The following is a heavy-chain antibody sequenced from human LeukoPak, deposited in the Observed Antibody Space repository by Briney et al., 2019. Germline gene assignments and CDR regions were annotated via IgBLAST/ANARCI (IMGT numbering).Heavy chain of an antibody. CDR1: GFTFSSRDW. J-gene: IGHJ4*02. CDR3: AKGRSCRRIAAAGLFRSITRIDY. D-gene: IGHD6-13*01. CDR2: IRYDGSNK. V-gene: IGHV3-30*02. Sequence: GGSLRLSCVASGFTFSSRDWMTWVRQAPGKGLEWVAFIRYDGSNKYYADSVKGRFTISRDNSKNTLYLQMNSLRAEDTAVYYCAKGRSCRRIAAAGLFRSITRIDYWGQGTLVTVSS.